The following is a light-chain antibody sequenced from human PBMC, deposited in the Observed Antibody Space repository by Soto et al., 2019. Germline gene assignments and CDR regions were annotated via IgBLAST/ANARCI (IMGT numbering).Light chain of an antibody. V-gene: IGLV1-44*01. CDR3: ATWDDNLNAYV. J-gene: IGLJ1*01. CDR2: TNN. CDR1: GSNIGSNS. Sequence: QSVLTQPPSASGTPGHRVTISCSGSGSNIGSNSVNWYQQLPGRAPKLLIYTNNQRRSGVPDRFSGSKSGTSASLVIGGLQSEDEAHYYCATWDDNLNAYVFGTGTKVTV.